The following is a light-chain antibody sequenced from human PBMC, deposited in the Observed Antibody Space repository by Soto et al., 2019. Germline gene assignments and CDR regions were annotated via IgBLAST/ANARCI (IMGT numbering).Light chain of an antibody. J-gene: IGLJ2*01. CDR2: SNN. CDR1: SSNSGSNS. CDR3: SACDDSLSGPV. V-gene: IGLV1-47*01. Sequence: QSVLTQPPSASGTPGQRVTISCSGSSSNSGSNSVYWYQHLPGTAPKLLIHSNNLRPSRVPDRFSGSKSGTSASLAISGLRSEDEADYYCSACDDSLSGPVFGGGTKLTVL.